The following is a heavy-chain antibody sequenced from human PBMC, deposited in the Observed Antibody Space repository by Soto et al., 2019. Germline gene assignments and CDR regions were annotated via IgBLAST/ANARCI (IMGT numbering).Heavy chain of an antibody. V-gene: IGHV4-59*01. CDR2: IYYSGST. D-gene: IGHD1-26*01. CDR3: ARAQEEGIVGAPGFDP. CDR1: GGSISSYY. Sequence: SETLSLTCTVSGGSISSYYWSWIRQPPGKGLEWIGYIYYSGSTNYNPSLKSRVTISVDTSKNQFSLKLSSVTAADTAVYYCARAQEEGIVGAPGFDPWGQGTLVTVSS. J-gene: IGHJ5*02.